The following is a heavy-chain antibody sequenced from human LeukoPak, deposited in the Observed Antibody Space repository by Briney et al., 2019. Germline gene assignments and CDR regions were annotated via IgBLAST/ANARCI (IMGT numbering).Heavy chain of an antibody. CDR3: ARDSPQNTVIDY. V-gene: IGHV3-66*01. CDR2: IYSGGST. CDR1: GFTASNNF. Sequence: PVGSPRLSCAASGFTASNNFMSWVRQAPGKGLEWGSVIYSGGSTYYADSVKGRFTISRDNSKNTLYLQMHSLRAEDTAVYYCARDSPQNTVIDYWGQGTLVTVAS. D-gene: IGHD2/OR15-2a*01. J-gene: IGHJ4*02.